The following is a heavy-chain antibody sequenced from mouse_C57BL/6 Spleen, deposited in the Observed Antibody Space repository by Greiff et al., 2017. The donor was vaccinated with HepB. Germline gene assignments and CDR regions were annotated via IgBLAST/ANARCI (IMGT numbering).Heavy chain of an antibody. V-gene: IGHV7-3*01. CDR2: IRNKANGYTT. CDR1: GFTFTDYY. CDR3: ARYNYYGSSFLWYFDV. D-gene: IGHD1-1*01. J-gene: IGHJ1*03. Sequence: EVKLVESGGGLVQPGGSLSLSCAASGFTFTDYYMSWVRQPPGKALEWLGFIRNKANGYTTEYSASVKGRFTISRDNSQSSLYLQMNALRAEDSATYYCARYNYYGSSFLWYFDVWGTGTTVTVSS.